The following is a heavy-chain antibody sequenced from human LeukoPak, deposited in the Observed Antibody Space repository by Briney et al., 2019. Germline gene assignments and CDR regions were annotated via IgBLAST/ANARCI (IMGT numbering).Heavy chain of an antibody. V-gene: IGHV3-23*01. D-gene: IGHD2-21*02. J-gene: IGHJ5*02. Sequence: GGSLRLSCAASRFTFNSYAMSWVRQAPGKGLEWVSVIGGSNGITFYVGSVKGRFTISRDNSKDTLYLQMNSLRAEDTAVYYCARTPPKGDIDTWGQGTMVTVSS. CDR1: RFTFNSYA. CDR2: IGGSNGIT. CDR3: ARTPPKGDIDT.